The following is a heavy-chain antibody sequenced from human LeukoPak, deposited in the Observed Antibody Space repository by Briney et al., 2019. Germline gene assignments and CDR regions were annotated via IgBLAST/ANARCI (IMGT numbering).Heavy chain of an antibody. D-gene: IGHD2-2*01. J-gene: IGHJ4*02. CDR3: AKRYCSSTTCYDDRGAFDY. CDR2: INHSGST. V-gene: IGHV4-34*01. Sequence: PSETLSLTCAVYGGSFSGYYWSWIRQPPGKGLEWIGEINHSGSTNYNPSLKSRVTISVDTSKNQFSLKLSFVTAADTAVYCCAKRYCSSTTCYDDRGAFDYWGQGTLVTVSS. CDR1: GGSFSGYY.